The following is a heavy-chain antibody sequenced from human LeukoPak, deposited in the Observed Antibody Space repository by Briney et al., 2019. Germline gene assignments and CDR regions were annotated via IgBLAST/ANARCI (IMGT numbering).Heavy chain of an antibody. CDR3: AKDPFYHPIAVAGYFDY. Sequence: GGSLRLSCAASGLTFSNAWMSWVRQAPGKGLEWVGRIKSKTDGGTTDYAAPVKGRFTISRDNSRNTLYLQMNSLRAEDTAVYYCAKDPFYHPIAVAGYFDYWGQGTLVTVSS. CDR1: GLTFSNAW. V-gene: IGHV3-15*01. CDR2: IKSKTDGGTT. J-gene: IGHJ4*02. D-gene: IGHD6-19*01.